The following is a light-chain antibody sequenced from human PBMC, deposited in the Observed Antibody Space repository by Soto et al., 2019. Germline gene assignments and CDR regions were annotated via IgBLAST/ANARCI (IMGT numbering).Light chain of an antibody. J-gene: IGKJ2*01. Sequence: EIVLTQSPGTLSLSPGERATLSCRASQSVSSSYLAWYQQKPGQAPRLLIYGASSRATGIPDRFSGSGSGTDFTLTISRLVPEVFAVYYCQQYGSSPMYTFGQGTKLEIK. CDR1: QSVSSSY. V-gene: IGKV3-20*01. CDR2: GAS. CDR3: QQYGSSPMYT.